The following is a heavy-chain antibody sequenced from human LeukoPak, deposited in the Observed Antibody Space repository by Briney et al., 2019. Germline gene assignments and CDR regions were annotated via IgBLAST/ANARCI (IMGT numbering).Heavy chain of an antibody. CDR1: GYTFNRDG. J-gene: IGHJ5*02. CDR2: INPNSGGT. CDR3: AREDWFDP. Sequence: ASVKVSCKASGYTFNRDGFNWVRQAPGQGLEWMGWINPNSGGTNYAQKLQGRVTMTRDTSISTAYMELSRLRSDDTAVYYCAREDWFDPWGQGTLVTVSS. V-gene: IGHV1-2*02.